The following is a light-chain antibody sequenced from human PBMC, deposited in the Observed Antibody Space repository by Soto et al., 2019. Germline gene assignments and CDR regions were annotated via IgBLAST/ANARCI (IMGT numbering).Light chain of an antibody. CDR1: TSDVGGYNY. CDR3: SSYTSSITQVL. Sequence: QSALTQPASVSGSPGQSITISCTGATSDVGGYNYVSWYQHHPGEALKLIIYNVNDRPSGVSDRFFASKSGNTASLTISGLQAEDEGDYYCSSYTSSITQVLFGGGTKLTVL. V-gene: IGLV2-14*03. J-gene: IGLJ2*01. CDR2: NVN.